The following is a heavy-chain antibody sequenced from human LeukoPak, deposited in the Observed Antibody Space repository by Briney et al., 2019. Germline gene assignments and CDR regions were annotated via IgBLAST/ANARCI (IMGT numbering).Heavy chain of an antibody. D-gene: IGHD5-18*01. CDR3: ATGGVDTAMVLLGY. CDR2: IIPIFGTA. CDR1: GGTFSSYA. J-gene: IGHJ4*02. V-gene: IGHV1-69*06. Sequence: VASVKVSCKASGGTFSSYAISWVRQAPGQGLEWMGGIIPIFGTANYAQKFQGRVTMTEDTSTDTAYMELSSLRSEDTAVYYCATGGVDTAMVLLGYWGQGTLVTVSS.